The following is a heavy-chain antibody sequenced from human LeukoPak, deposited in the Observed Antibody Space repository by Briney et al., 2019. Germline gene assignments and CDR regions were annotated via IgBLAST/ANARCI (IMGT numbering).Heavy chain of an antibody. D-gene: IGHD4-17*01. Sequence: GGSLRLSCAASGFTFSSYGMHWVRQAPGKGLEWVAVISYDGSNKYYADSVKGRFTISRDNSKNTLYLQMNSLRAEDTAVYYCARLSVTTTPYFDYWGQGTLVTVSS. CDR2: ISYDGSNK. V-gene: IGHV3-30*03. CDR1: GFTFSSYG. CDR3: ARLSVTTTPYFDY. J-gene: IGHJ4*02.